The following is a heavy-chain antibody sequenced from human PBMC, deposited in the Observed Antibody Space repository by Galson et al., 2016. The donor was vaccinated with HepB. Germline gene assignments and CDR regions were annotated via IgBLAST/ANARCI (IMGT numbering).Heavy chain of an antibody. J-gene: IGHJ2*01. CDR2: ISDSGSTS. D-gene: IGHD2-15*01. CDR1: GFTFSSYA. Sequence: LRLSCAASGFTFSSYAMSWVRQAPGRGLEWVSGISDSGSTSYHTDSVKGRFTISRDSSKNTLYLQMNSLRAEDTAVYYCAKDRGLHHWFFDLWGRGTPVTVSS. CDR3: AKDRGLHHWFFDL. V-gene: IGHV3-23*01.